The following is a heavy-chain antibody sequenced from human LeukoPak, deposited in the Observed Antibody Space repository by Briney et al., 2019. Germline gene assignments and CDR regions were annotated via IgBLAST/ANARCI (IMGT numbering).Heavy chain of an antibody. V-gene: IGHV4-39*07. Sequence: SETLSLTCTVSGGSISSSSYYWGWIRQPPGKGLEWIGSIYYSGSTYYNPSLKSRVTISVDTSKNQFSLKLSSVTAADTAVYYCARDTGIAAQFLYGMDVWGQGTTVTVSS. CDR1: GGSISSSSYY. CDR2: IYYSGST. J-gene: IGHJ6*02. CDR3: ARDTGIAAQFLYGMDV. D-gene: IGHD6-6*01.